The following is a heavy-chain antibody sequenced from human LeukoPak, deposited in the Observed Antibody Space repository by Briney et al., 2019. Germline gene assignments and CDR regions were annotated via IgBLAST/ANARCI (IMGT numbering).Heavy chain of an antibody. D-gene: IGHD4-17*01. CDR3: ARAGTTVTTFIAPGAFDI. CDR1: GASISSGGYY. J-gene: IGHJ3*02. CDR2: IYQSGST. Sequence: SHTLSLTRTVSGASISSGGYYWSWIRQPPGKGLEWIGYIYQSGSTYYNPSLKSRVTISVDRSKNQFSLKLSSVTAADTAVYYCARAGTTVTTFIAPGAFDIWGQGTMVTVSS. V-gene: IGHV4-30-2*01.